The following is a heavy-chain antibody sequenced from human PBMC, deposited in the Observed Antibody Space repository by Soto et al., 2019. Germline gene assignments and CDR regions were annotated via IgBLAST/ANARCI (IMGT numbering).Heavy chain of an antibody. Sequence: GGSLRLSCAASGFTFSSYAMSWVRQAPGKGLEWVSAISGSGGSTYYADSVKGRFTINPDTSKNQISLQLNSVTPEDTAVYYCAGAWAAFDYWGQGTLVTVSS. V-gene: IGHV3-23*01. D-gene: IGHD6-25*01. J-gene: IGHJ4*02. CDR1: GFTFSSYA. CDR3: AGAWAAFDY. CDR2: ISGSGGST.